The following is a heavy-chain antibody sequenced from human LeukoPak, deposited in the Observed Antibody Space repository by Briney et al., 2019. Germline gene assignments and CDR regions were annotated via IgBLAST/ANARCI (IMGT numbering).Heavy chain of an antibody. J-gene: IGHJ4*02. CDR2: ISAYNGNT. V-gene: IGHV1-18*04. D-gene: IGHD1-20*01. CDR1: GYTFNTHY. Sequence: ASVKVSCKASGYTFNTHYIHWVRQAPGQGLEWMGWISAYNGNTNYAQKLQGRVTMTTDTSTSTAYMELRSLRSDDTAVYYCARDGITTPNGDFDYWGQGTLVTVSS. CDR3: ARDGITTPNGDFDY.